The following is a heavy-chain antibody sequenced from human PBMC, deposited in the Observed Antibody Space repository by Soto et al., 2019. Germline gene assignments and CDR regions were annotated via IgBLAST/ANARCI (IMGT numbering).Heavy chain of an antibody. J-gene: IGHJ4*02. CDR3: ARVPDY. CDR2: MYHSGST. CDR1: CGSISSGGYS. Sequence: SETLSLTCAVSCGSISSGGYSWSWIRQPPGKGLEWIGYMYHSGSTYYNPSLKSRGTISIDRSKNQFSLKLSSATAAPTAVYYCARVPDYSGQGILVTVS. V-gene: IGHV4-30-2*01.